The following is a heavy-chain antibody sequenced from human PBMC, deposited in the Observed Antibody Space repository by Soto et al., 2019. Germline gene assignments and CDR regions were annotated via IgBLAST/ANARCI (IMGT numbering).Heavy chain of an antibody. V-gene: IGHV3-23*01. CDR2: ISGSGDST. J-gene: IGHJ4*02. D-gene: IGHD2-2*01. CDR3: ATRGPQHYFYY. Sequence: EVQLLESGGGLVQPGGSLRLSCGASGFTFSSFAMSWVRQAPGKGLEWVSAISGSGDSTHYADSVKGRFTISRDNSKNTLYLQMNSPRADDTATYYCATRGPQHYFYYCGQGTLVTVSS. CDR1: GFTFSSFA.